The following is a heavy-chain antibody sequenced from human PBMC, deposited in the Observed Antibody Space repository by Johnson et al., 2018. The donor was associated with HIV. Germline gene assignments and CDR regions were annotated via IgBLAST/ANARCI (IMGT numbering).Heavy chain of an antibody. J-gene: IGHJ3*02. CDR3: ARGGGGDAFDI. CDR2: ITWNGGGT. CDR1: GFTFDDYG. D-gene: IGHD3-16*01. Sequence: VQLVESGGSMVRPGGSRRLSCAVSGFTFDDYGMSWVRQAPGKGLEWVSGITWNGGGTHYADSVKGRFTISRDNAKNSLYLQMNSLRAEDTAVYYCARGGGGDAFDIWGQGTMVTVSS. V-gene: IGHV3-20*04.